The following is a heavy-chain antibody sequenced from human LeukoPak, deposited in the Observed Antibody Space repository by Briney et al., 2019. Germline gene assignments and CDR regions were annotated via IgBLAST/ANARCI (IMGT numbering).Heavy chain of an antibody. CDR2: IYYSGSN. Sequence: SETLSLTCSVSGGSISSGDYYWIWLRQPPGKGREGSGYIYYSGSNYYNPSLKSRVTISVDTSKNQFSLKLSSVTAADTAVYYCARGGQQLVLDFDYWGQGTLVTVSS. D-gene: IGHD6-13*01. J-gene: IGHJ4*02. CDR3: ARGGQQLVLDFDY. V-gene: IGHV4-30-4*08. CDR1: GGSISSGDYY.